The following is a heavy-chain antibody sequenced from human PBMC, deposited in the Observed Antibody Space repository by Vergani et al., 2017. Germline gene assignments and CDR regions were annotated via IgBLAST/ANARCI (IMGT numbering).Heavy chain of an antibody. CDR2: IWYDGSNK. CDR1: GFTFSSYG. V-gene: IGHV3-33*01. J-gene: IGHJ4*02. D-gene: IGHD3-16*01. Sequence: QVQLVESGGGVVQPGRSLRLSCAASGFTFSSYGMHWVRQAPGKGLEWVAVIWYDGSNKYYADSVKGRFTISRDNSKNTLDLQMNSLRAEDTAVYYCARDPTHRTITYYFDYWGQGTLVTVSS. CDR3: ARDPTHRTITYYFDY.